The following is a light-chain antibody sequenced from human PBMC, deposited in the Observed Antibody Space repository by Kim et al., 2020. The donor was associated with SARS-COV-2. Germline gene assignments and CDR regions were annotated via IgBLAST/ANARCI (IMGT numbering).Light chain of an antibody. Sequence: ASVGDRVTITCRASQDIRNDLGLYQQNPGTAPTRLIYGASSLQSAVPPRFSGSGSWTEFPLTISSVQPEDFATYFCLQHSTYPISFGQGTRLEIK. CDR2: GAS. J-gene: IGKJ5*01. CDR1: QDIRND. CDR3: LQHSTYPIS. V-gene: IGKV1-17*01.